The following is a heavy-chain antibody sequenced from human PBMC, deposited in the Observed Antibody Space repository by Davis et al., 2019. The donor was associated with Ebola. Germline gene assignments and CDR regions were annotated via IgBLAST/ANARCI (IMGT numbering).Heavy chain of an antibody. Sequence: MPSETLSLTCAVYGGSFSGYYWSWIRQPPGKGLEWIGEINHSGSTYYNPSLKSRVTISVDTSKNQFSLKLSSVTAADTAVYYCAAGLTFDYWGQGTLVTVSS. CDR1: GGSFSGYY. CDR3: AAGLTFDY. J-gene: IGHJ4*02. CDR2: INHSGST. V-gene: IGHV4-34*01.